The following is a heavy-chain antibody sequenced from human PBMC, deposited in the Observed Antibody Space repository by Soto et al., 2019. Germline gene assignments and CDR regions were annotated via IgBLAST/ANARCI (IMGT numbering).Heavy chain of an antibody. CDR2: ISSSSSTI. Sequence: GGSLRLSCAASGFTFSSYSMNWVRQAPGKGLEWVSYISSSSSTIYYADSVKGRFTISRDNAKNSLYLQMNSLRAEDTAVYYCARCPPWATSENYYYYYMDVWGKGTTVTVSS. J-gene: IGHJ6*03. CDR3: ARCPPWATSENYYYYYMDV. V-gene: IGHV3-48*01. D-gene: IGHD2-2*01. CDR1: GFTFSSYS.